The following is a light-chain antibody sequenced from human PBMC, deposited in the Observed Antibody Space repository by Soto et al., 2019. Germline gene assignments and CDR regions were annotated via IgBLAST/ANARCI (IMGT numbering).Light chain of an antibody. CDR2: DSS. J-gene: IGKJ2*03. V-gene: IGKV1-39*01. Sequence: DIQMTQSPSSLSASVGDSVTISCRASRSIGTYLHWYQHKPGRAPRLLIDDSSILQSGVPSRFSGSGSGTHFTLTISGLQPEDFAIYYCQQRSSTPQSFGQGTKVDIK. CDR3: QQRSSTPQS. CDR1: RSIGTY.